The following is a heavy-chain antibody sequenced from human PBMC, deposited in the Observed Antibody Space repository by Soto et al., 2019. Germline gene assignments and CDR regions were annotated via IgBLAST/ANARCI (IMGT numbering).Heavy chain of an antibody. J-gene: IGHJ6*02. CDR2: IYYSAST. CDR3: ARHNGPLYVGYYYDMDV. Sequence: SETLSLTCTVSGGSISSSSYYWGWIRQPPGKGLEWIGSIYYSASTYYNPSLKSRVTISVDTSKNQFSLKLSSVTAADTAVYYCARHNGPLYVGYYYDMDVWGQGTTVTVSS. V-gene: IGHV4-39*01. CDR1: GGSISSSSYY. D-gene: IGHD3-16*01.